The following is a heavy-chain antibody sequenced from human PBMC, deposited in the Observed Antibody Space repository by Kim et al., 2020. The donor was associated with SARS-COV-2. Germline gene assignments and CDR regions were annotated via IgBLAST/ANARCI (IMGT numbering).Heavy chain of an antibody. Sequence: GGSLRLSCAASGFSFRSWSINWVRQAPGKGLEWVSSISSGSDYKVFIDSVKGRFTMSRDNAKTSAYLQMNSLRVEDTGVYFCARGDARFDSWGLGTLVT. CDR1: GFSFRSWS. V-gene: IGHV3-21*01. J-gene: IGHJ5*01. CDR2: ISSGSDYK. CDR3: ARGDARFDS.